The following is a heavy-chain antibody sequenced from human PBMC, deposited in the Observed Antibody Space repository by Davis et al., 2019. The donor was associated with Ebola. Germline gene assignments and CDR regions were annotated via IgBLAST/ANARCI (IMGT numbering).Heavy chain of an antibody. D-gene: IGHD5-18*01. V-gene: IGHV3-72*01. Sequence: GESLKISCAVSGFTFSDQYLDWVRQAPGKGLEWVARSRNRVYDHSTEYASSVKGRFTISRDDSQNTLYLQMNSLKTEDTAVYYCSRDSRKYSFDYWGQGILVTVSS. J-gene: IGHJ4*02. CDR2: SRNRVYDHST. CDR3: SRDSRKYSFDY. CDR1: GFTFSDQY.